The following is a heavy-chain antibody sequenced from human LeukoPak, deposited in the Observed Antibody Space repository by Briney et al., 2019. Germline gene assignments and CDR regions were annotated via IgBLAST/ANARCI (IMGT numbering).Heavy chain of an antibody. V-gene: IGHV3-53*01. CDR2: IYGDGRT. CDR3: ARGLFLSGYLDAFDM. Sequence: GGSLRLSCAASGFTVSNMYMTWVRQAPGKGLEWVSLIYGDGRTSYADSVKGRCTLSRDNSKNTLDLQVNSLRVEDTAVYYCARGLFLSGYLDAFDMWGQGTVVTVSS. CDR1: GFTVSNMY. D-gene: IGHD3-22*01. J-gene: IGHJ3*02.